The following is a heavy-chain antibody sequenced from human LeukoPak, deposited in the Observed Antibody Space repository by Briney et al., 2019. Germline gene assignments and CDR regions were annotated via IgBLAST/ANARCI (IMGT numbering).Heavy chain of an antibody. CDR1: GFPFSTYW. J-gene: IGHJ4*02. CDR2: IKQDGSEK. CDR3: ARGDYYGSPFDY. V-gene: IGHV3-7*02. D-gene: IGHD3-10*01. Sequence: GGSLRLSCAASGFPFSTYWMTWVRQAPGKGLEWVANIKQDGSEKYYVDSVKGRFTISRDNAKNSLYLQMNSLRVEDTAVYYCARGDYYGSPFDYWGQGTLVTVSS.